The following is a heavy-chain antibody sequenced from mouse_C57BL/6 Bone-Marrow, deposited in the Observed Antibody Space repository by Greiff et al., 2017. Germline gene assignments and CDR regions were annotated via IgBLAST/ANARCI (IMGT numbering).Heavy chain of an antibody. CDR1: GYTFTSYW. CDR2: IHPNSGST. Sequence: QVQLQQPGADLVKPGASLKLSCTASGYTFTSYWMHWVKQRPGQGLEWIGLIHPNSGSTNYNEKFKSKATLTVDKSSSTAYMQLSSLTSEDSAGYYCARERLGRQDPFDYWGQGTTLTVSS. CDR3: ARERLGRQDPFDY. V-gene: IGHV1-64*01. D-gene: IGHD4-1*01. J-gene: IGHJ2*01.